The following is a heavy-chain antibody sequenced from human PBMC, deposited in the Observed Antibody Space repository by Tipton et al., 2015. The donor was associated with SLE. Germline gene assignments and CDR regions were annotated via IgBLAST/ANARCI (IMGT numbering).Heavy chain of an antibody. V-gene: IGHV3-23*01. Sequence: GSLRLSCAASGFTFSSYAMTWVRQGPGKGLEWVSVIRGSGSTTYYADSVKGRFTISRDNSENTLYLQMNSLRAEDTATYYCVKQMDSGRPYYHAMDVWGQGTTVTVSS. J-gene: IGHJ6*02. CDR2: IRGSGSTT. CDR3: VKQMDSGRPYYHAMDV. D-gene: IGHD5-18*01. CDR1: GFTFSSYA.